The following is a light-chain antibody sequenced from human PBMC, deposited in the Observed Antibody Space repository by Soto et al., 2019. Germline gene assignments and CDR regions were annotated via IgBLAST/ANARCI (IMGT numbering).Light chain of an antibody. V-gene: IGKV2-28*01. CDR2: LGS. CDR3: MQALQTPS. Sequence: ESVMTQSPLSLSVTPGEPASISCRSSQSLLHSNGYNYLDWYLQKPGQSPQLLIYLGSFRAAGFPYRFSGSGSGTDFTLKISRVEAADVGVYYCMQALQTPSFGGGTKVEIK. CDR1: QSLLHSNGYNY. J-gene: IGKJ4*01.